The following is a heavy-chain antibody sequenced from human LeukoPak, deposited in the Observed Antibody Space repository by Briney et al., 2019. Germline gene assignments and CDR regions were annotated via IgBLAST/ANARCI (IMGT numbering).Heavy chain of an antibody. V-gene: IGHV1-8*01. Sequence: GASVKVSCKASGYTFSDYDIIWVRQATGQGLEWMGWMNPNSGNTGYAQKFQGRVTMTRNTSISTAYMELSSPRSEDTAVYYCARLGWYCTGPRCEMNTYYGMDVWGQGTTVTVSS. CDR3: ARLGWYCTGPRCEMNTYYGMDV. J-gene: IGHJ6*02. CDR1: GYTFSDYD. CDR2: MNPNSGNT. D-gene: IGHD2-8*02.